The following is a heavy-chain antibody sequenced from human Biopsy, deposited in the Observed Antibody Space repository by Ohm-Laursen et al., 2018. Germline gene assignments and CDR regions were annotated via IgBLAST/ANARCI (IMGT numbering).Heavy chain of an antibody. V-gene: IGHV4-39*01. CDR1: GDSISTSTTYY. J-gene: IGHJ5*02. CDR3: ARHPTGFWFDP. Sequence: GTLSLTCTVSGDSISTSTTYYWAWLRQPPGKGLEWIGSIYNSGTTFYNPSLKSRVAISVDTSTNQFSLKVSSVTAADTALYYCARHPTGFWFDPWGHGTLVTVSS. CDR2: IYNSGTT.